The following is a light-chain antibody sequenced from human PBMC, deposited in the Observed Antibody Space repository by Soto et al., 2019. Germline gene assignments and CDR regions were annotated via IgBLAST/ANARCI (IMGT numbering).Light chain of an antibody. CDR1: GSDIGGYNF. J-gene: IGLJ2*01. Sequence: QSALTQPASVSGSPGQSITISCTGSGSDIGGYNFVSWYHQHPGKVPKLIIYDVNNRPSGVSNRFSGSKSGNTASLTISWVHADDDGDYYCASYKSRSTGLFGGGTKLTVL. CDR2: DVN. CDR3: ASYKSRSTGL. V-gene: IGLV2-14*03.